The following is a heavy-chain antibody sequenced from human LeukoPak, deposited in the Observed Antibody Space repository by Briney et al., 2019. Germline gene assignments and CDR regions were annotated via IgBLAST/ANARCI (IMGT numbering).Heavy chain of an antibody. V-gene: IGHV4-59*08. D-gene: IGHD1-26*01. Sequence: SETLSLTCTVSGGSISTYYWSWIRQPPGKGLEWIGYTYYTGNTNYNPSLKSRVTISVDTSKNQFSLKLSSVTAADTAVYYCARLRWELINYWGQGTLVTVSS. CDR3: ARLRWELINY. CDR2: TYYTGNT. CDR1: GGSISTYY. J-gene: IGHJ4*02.